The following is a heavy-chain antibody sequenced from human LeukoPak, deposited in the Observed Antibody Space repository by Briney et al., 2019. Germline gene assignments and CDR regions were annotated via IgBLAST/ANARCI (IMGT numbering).Heavy chain of an antibody. Sequence: PSETLSLTCTVSGGSISSSSYYWGWIRQPPGKGLEWIGSIYYSGSTYYNPSLKSRVTISVDTSKNQFSLKLSSVTAADTAVYYCASPTQKADSSGWVYYLDVWGKGTTVTVSS. CDR2: IYYSGST. D-gene: IGHD6-19*01. V-gene: IGHV4-39*01. CDR1: GGSISSSSYY. CDR3: ASPTQKADSSGWVYYLDV. J-gene: IGHJ6*03.